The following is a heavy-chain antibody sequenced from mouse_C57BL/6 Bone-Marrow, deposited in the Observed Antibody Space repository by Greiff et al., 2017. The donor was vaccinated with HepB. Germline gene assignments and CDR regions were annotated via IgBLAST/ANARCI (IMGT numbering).Heavy chain of an antibody. CDR3: VREGDYGTLYYYAMDY. Sequence: DVKLVESGGGLVQPKGSLKLSCAASGFTFNTYAMHWVRQAPGKGLEWVARIRSKSSNYATYYADSVKDRFTISRDDSQSMLYLQMNNLKTEDTAMYYCVREGDYGTLYYYAMDYWGQGTSVTVSS. V-gene: IGHV10-3*01. J-gene: IGHJ4*01. CDR1: GFTFNTYA. CDR2: IRSKSSNYAT. D-gene: IGHD2-4*01.